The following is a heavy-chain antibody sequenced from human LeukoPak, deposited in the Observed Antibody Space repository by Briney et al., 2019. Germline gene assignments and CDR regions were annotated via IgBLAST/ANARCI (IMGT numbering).Heavy chain of an antibody. V-gene: IGHV2-5*01. CDR2: IYWNDDK. D-gene: IGHD1-7*01. CDR1: GFSLRTRGVG. Sequence: SGPTLVKPTQTLTLTRTFSGFSLRTRGVGVGWIRQPPGKALEWLALIYWNDDKRYSPSLKSRLTITKDTSKNQVVLTMTNMDPVDTATYYCAHRRRYNWNSGLYFDYWGQGTLVTVSS. J-gene: IGHJ4*02. CDR3: AHRRRYNWNSGLYFDY.